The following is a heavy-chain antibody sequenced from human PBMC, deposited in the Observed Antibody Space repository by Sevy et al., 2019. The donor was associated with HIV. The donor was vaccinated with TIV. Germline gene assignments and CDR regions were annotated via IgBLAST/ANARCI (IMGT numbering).Heavy chain of an antibody. CDR1: GFTFSSYA. J-gene: IGHJ4*02. D-gene: IGHD3-22*01. CDR3: AKDAYYDSSGYYFPFDY. CDR2: ISGSGGST. V-gene: IGHV3-23*01. Sequence: GGSLRLSCAASGFTFSSYAMSWVRQAPGKGLEWVSAISGSGGSTYYADSVKGRFTISRDNSKNTLYLQMNSLRAEDTAVYYCAKDAYYDSSGYYFPFDYWGQGTLVTVSS.